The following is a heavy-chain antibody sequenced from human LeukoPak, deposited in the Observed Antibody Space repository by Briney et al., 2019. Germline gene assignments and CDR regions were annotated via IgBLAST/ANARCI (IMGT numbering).Heavy chain of an antibody. J-gene: IGHJ6*03. D-gene: IGHD3-22*01. CDR1: GYTFTNYA. CDR3: ARHRRTKHYYDSSGYYRYYYYYMDV. Sequence: GASVKVSCKASGYTFTNYAMNWVRQAPGQGLEWMGWISAYNGNTNYAQKLQGRVTMTTDTSTSTAYMELRSLRSDDTAVYYCARHRRTKHYYDSSGYYRYYYYYMDVWGKGTTVTVSS. V-gene: IGHV1-18*01. CDR2: ISAYNGNT.